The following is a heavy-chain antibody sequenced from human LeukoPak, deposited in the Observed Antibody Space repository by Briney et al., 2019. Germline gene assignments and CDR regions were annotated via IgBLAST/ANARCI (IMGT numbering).Heavy chain of an antibody. Sequence: GASVKVSCKASGGTFSSYAISWVRQAPGQGLEWMGGIIPIFGTANYAQKFQGRVTITADESTSTAYMELSSLRSEDTAVYYCARDYYDSSGYHKPADYWGQGTLVTVSS. CDR1: GGTFSSYA. J-gene: IGHJ4*02. D-gene: IGHD3-22*01. CDR2: IIPIFGTA. V-gene: IGHV1-69*13. CDR3: ARDYYDSSGYHKPADY.